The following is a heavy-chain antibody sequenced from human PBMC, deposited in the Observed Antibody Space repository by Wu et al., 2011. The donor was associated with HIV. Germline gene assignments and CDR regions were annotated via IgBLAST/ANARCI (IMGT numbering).Heavy chain of an antibody. Sequence: QVQLVQSGAEVKKPGASVKVSCKASGYTFTGYYMLWVRQAPGKGLEWMGGFDPEDGETIYAQKFQGRVTMTEDTSTDTAYMELSSLRSEDTAVYYCATSQVVVTFFDYWGQGPWSPSPQ. J-gene: IGHJ4*02. D-gene: IGHD3-22*01. V-gene: IGHV1-24*01. CDR1: GYTFTGYY. CDR2: FDPEDGET. CDR3: ATSQVVVTFFDY.